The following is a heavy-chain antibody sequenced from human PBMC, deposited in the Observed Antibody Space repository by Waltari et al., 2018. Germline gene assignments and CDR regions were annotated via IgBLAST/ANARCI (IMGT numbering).Heavy chain of an antibody. CDR1: GFTFSDYA. CDR3: AKDGVRPTARDPIGSYYMDV. CDR2: ITASGDAT. Sequence: EMQLLESGGGLVQPGGSLSLSCEASGFTFSDYAMTWVRQSPGKGREWVATITASGDATMSADSVMGRFIILRDNSWSTVSLQMNSLRVDDTAVYYCAKDGVRPTARDPIGSYYMDVWGKGTTVTVSS. J-gene: IGHJ6*04. D-gene: IGHD2-2*01. V-gene: IGHV3-23*01.